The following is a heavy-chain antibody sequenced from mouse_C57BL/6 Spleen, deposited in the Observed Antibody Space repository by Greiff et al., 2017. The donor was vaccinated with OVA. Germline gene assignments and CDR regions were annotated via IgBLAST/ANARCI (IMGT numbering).Heavy chain of an antibody. CDR3: TRSLTTVD. J-gene: IGHJ2*01. Sequence: VQLQQSGAELVRPGASVTLSCKASGYTFTDYEMHWLKQTPVHGLVWIGAIDPETGGTAYNQKFKGKAILTADKSSSTAYMELRSLTSEDSAVYYCTRSLTTVDWGQGTTLTVSS. D-gene: IGHD1-1*01. CDR2: IDPETGGT. V-gene: IGHV1-15*01. CDR1: GYTFTDYE.